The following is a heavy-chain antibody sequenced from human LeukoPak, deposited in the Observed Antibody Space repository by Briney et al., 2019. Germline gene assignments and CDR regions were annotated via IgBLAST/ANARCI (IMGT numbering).Heavy chain of an antibody. CDR1: RFTFSSYG. V-gene: IGHV3-33*06. Sequence: SGGSLSLSGVASRFTFSSYGMHWVRQAPGKGLEWVSHLWYDGSNEYYADSVKGRFTIYRHNSKNTLYLQMNSLRAEDTAVYYCAKGMTTGPRSVYHYMDVWGKGTTVTVSS. J-gene: IGHJ6*03. D-gene: IGHD4-17*01. CDR3: AKGMTTGPRSVYHYMDV. CDR2: LWYDGSNE.